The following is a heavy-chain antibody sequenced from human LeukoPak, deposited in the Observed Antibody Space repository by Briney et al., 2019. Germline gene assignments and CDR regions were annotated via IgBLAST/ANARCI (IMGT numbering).Heavy chain of an antibody. CDR2: IKQDGSEK. J-gene: IGHJ4*02. CDR3: ARSRYSSGWYYFDY. CDR1: GFTFSSYW. V-gene: IGHV3-7*01. D-gene: IGHD6-19*01. Sequence: GGSLRLSCAASGFTFSSYWMSWVRQAPGKGLEWVANIKQDGSEKYYVDSVKGRFTISRDNAKNSLYLQMNSLRAEDTAVYYCARSRYSSGWYYFDYWGQGTLVTVSS.